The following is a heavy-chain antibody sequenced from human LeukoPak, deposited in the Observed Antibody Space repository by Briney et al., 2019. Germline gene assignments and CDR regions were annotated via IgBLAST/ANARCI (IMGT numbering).Heavy chain of an antibody. CDR1: GGTFSSYA. D-gene: IGHD7-27*01. Sequence: GASVKVSCKASGGTFSSYAISWVRQAPGQGLGWMGGIIPIFGTANYAQKFQGRVTITADESTSTAYMELSSLRSEDTAVYYCGTDLGYYYGMDVWGQGTTVTVSS. J-gene: IGHJ6*02. V-gene: IGHV1-69*13. CDR2: IIPIFGTA. CDR3: GTDLGYYYGMDV.